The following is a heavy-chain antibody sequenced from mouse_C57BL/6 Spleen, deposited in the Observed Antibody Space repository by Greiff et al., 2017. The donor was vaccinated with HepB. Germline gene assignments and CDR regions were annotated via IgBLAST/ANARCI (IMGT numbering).Heavy chain of an antibody. CDR1: GYTFSSYW. Sequence: QVQLQQSGAELVMPGASVKLSCKASGYTFSSYWMHWVKQRPGQGLEWIGEIDPSDSYTNYNQKFKGKSTLTVDKSSSTAYMQLSSLTSEDSAVYYCARSYYGYEYWYFDVWGTGTTVTVSS. D-gene: IGHD2-2*01. CDR3: ARSYYGYEYWYFDV. CDR2: IDPSDSYT. J-gene: IGHJ1*03. V-gene: IGHV1-69*01.